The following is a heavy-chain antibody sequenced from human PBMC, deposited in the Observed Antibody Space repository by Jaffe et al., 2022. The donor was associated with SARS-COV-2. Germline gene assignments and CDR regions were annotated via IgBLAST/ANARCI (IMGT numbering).Heavy chain of an antibody. CDR1: GFTFSSYG. V-gene: IGHV3-33*01. Sequence: QVQLVESGGGVVQPGRSLRLSCAASGFTFSSYGMHWVRQAPGKGLEWVAVIWYDGSNKYYADSVKGRFTISRDNSKNTLYLQMNSLRAEDTAVYYCAREGYYDYVWGPQTAGWFDPWGQGTLVTVSS. CDR3: AREGYYDYVWGPQTAGWFDP. D-gene: IGHD3-16*01. CDR2: IWYDGSNK. J-gene: IGHJ5*02.